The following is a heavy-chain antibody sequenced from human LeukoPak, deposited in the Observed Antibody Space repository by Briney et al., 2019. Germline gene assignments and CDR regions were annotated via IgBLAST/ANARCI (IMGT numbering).Heavy chain of an antibody. V-gene: IGHV1-69*05. J-gene: IGHJ5*02. D-gene: IGHD3-9*01. Sequence: SVKVSCKASGGTFSSYAISWVRQAPGQGLEWMGGIIPIFGTANYAQKFQGRVTITTDESTSTAYMELSSLRSEDAAVYYCALEYYDILTGSFYWFDPWGQGTLVTVSS. CDR2: IIPIFGTA. CDR1: GGTFSSYA. CDR3: ALEYYDILTGSFYWFDP.